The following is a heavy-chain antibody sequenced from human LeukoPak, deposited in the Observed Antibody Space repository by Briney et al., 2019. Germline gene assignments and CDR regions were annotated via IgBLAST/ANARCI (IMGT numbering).Heavy chain of an antibody. CDR1: GGSISSSSYY. CDR2: NYYGGST. V-gene: IGHV4-39*07. J-gene: IGHJ4*02. Sequence: PSETLSLTCTVSGGSISSSSYYWGWIRQPPGKGLEWIGSNYYGGSTYYNPSLKSRVTISVDTSKNQFSLKLSSVTAADTAVYYCARDPRSYDYVWGSYRWGTDYWGQGTLVTVSS. CDR3: ARDPRSYDYVWGSYRWGTDY. D-gene: IGHD3-16*02.